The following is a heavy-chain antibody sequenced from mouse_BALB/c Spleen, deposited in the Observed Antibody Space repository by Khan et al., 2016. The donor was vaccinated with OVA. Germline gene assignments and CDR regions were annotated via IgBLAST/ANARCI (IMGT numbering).Heavy chain of an antibody. D-gene: IGHD2-14*01. V-gene: IGHV1-4*01. CDR2: INPRSGYT. CDR1: GYTFTSHT. J-gene: IGHJ4*01. Sequence: QVQLKQSGAELARPGASVKMSCKASGYTFTSHTMHWVKQRPGQGLEWIGYINPRSGYTNYNQKFNDKATLTADKSSSTAYMQPSSLTSEDSAVYYCARRTTEYAMDYWGKGTSVTVSS. CDR3: ARRTTEYAMDY.